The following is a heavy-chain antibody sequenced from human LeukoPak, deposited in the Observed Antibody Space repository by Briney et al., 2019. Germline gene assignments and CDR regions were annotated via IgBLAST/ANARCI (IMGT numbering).Heavy chain of an antibody. CDR3: ARDHGSGILPLSYFDL. Sequence: GGSLRLSCAASGFTFSSYAMHWVRQAPGKGLEWVAVISYDGSNKYYADSVKGRFTISRDNSKNTLYLQMNSLRAEDTAVYYCARDHGSGILPLSYFDLWGRGTLVTVSS. J-gene: IGHJ2*01. D-gene: IGHD3-10*01. V-gene: IGHV3-30-3*01. CDR2: ISYDGSNK. CDR1: GFTFSSYA.